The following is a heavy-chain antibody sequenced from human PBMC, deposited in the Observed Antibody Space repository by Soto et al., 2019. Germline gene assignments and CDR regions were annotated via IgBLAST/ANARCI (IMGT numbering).Heavy chain of an antibody. CDR1: GFTFSSYG. V-gene: IGHV3-30*18. Sequence: SLRLSGAASGFTFSSYGMHWVLHAPGKGLEWVAVISYDGSNKYYADSVKGRFTISRGNSKNTLYLQMNSLRAEDTAVYYCAKGYYDSSGYFDYFDYWGQGTLVTVSS. J-gene: IGHJ4*02. D-gene: IGHD3-22*01. CDR3: AKGYYDSSGYFDYFDY. CDR2: ISYDGSNK.